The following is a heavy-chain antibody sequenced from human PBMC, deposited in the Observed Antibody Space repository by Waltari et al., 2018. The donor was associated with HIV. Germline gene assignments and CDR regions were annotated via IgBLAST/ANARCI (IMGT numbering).Heavy chain of an antibody. CDR2: IYYSGST. CDR3: ARGALSGGNSRSVDY. V-gene: IGHV4-31*03. Sequence: QVQLQESGPGLVKPSQTLSLTCTVSGGSISSGGYYWSWIRQHPGKGLEWIGYIYYSGSTYYNPSLKSRVTISVDTSKNQFSRKLSSVTAADTAVYYCARGALSGGNSRSVDYWGQGTLVTVSS. CDR1: GGSISSGGYY. D-gene: IGHD2-21*02. J-gene: IGHJ4*02.